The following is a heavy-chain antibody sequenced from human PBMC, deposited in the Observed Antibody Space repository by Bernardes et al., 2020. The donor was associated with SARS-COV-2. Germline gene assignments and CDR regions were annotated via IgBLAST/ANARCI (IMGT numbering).Heavy chain of an antibody. CDR2: IYSGGST. J-gene: IGHJ6*02. V-gene: IGHV3-53*01. CDR3: ARETYGMDV. CDR1: GLTVSTNY. Sequence: GWSLRLSCAASGLTVSTNYMSWVRQAPGKGLEWVSLIYSGGSTDYADSVKGRFTISRDNSKNTLYLQMNSLRAEDTAVYYCARETYGMDVWGQGTTVTVSS.